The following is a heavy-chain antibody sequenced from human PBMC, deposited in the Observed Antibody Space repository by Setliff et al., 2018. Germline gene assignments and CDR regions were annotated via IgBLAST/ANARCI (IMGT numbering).Heavy chain of an antibody. CDR3: ARDPLGLEDITLFDY. D-gene: IGHD3-16*01. CDR1: GFSFTDYL. J-gene: IGHJ4*02. V-gene: IGHV1-2*02. Sequence: ASVKVSCKASGFSFTDYLMNWMRQAPEQGLEWMGRINLNTGNIFYAQEFQGRVTLTRDTSTSTAYMELTGLRYDDTAVYYCARDPLGLEDITLFDYWGQGTLVTVSS. CDR2: INLNTGNI.